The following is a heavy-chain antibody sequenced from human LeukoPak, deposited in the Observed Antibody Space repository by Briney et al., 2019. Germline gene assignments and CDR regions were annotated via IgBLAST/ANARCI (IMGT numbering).Heavy chain of an antibody. CDR3: ASAYCGGDCYHSLLTD. CDR2: IYHSGSS. V-gene: IGHV4-30-2*01. J-gene: IGHJ1*01. D-gene: IGHD2-21*02. Sequence: SQTLSLTCTVSGGSISSGGFSWSWIRQPPGKGLEWIGYIYHSGSSYYNPSLKSRVTIPMDRSKNQISLRLTSVTAADTAVYYCASAYCGGDCYHSLLTDWGQGARVIVPS. CDR1: GGSISSGGFS.